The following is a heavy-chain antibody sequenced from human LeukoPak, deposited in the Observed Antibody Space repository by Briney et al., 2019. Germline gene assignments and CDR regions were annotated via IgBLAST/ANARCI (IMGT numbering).Heavy chain of an antibody. CDR3: ARIDYYDSRGGNWFDP. V-gene: IGHV1-8*03. CDR2: MNPNSGNT. CDR1: GYTFTSYD. J-gene: IGHJ5*02. D-gene: IGHD3-22*01. Sequence: ASVKVSCKASGYTFTSYDINWVRQATGQGLEWMGWMNPNSGNTGYAQKFQGRLTIARNTSIRTAYMELSSLRSEDTAVYYCARIDYYDSRGGNWFDPWGQGTLVTVSS.